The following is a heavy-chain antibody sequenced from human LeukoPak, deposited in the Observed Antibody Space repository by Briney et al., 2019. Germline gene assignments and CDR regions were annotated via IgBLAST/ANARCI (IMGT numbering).Heavy chain of an antibody. J-gene: IGHJ4*02. CDR2: LSSDGNSE. D-gene: IGHD6-19*01. CDR1: GFTFSTYA. CDR3: ARVAAVAVFDY. Sequence: GGSLRLSCAASGFTFSTYAMHWVRQAPGKGLEWVAVLSSDGNSEYYADSVKGRFTISRDNSKNTLYLQVNSLRAEDTAVYYCARVAAVAVFDYWGQGTLVTVSS. V-gene: IGHV3-30-3*01.